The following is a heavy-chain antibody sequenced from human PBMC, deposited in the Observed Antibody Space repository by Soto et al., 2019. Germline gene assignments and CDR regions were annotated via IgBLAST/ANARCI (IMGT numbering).Heavy chain of an antibody. J-gene: IGHJ6*02. CDR1: GGSFSGYY. V-gene: IGHV4-34*01. D-gene: IGHD3-10*01. Sequence: PSETLSLTCAVYGGSFSGYYWSCIRQPPGKGLEWIGEINHSGSTNYNPSLKSRVTISVDTSKNQFSLKLSSVTAADTAVYYCASGITMVRGYYYGMDVWGQGTTATV. CDR3: ASGITMVRGYYYGMDV. CDR2: INHSGST.